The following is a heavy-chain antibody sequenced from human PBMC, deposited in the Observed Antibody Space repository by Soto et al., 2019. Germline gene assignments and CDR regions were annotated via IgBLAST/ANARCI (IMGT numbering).Heavy chain of an antibody. CDR1: GGSFSGYY. D-gene: IGHD2-21*02. Sequence: SETLRLTCAVCGGSFSGYYWSWIRQPPGKGLEWIGEINHSGSTNYNPSLKSRVTISVDTSKNQFSLKLSSVTAADTAVYYCARGTYCGGDCYSYFDYWGQGTLVTVSS. CDR3: ARGTYCGGDCYSYFDY. CDR2: INHSGST. J-gene: IGHJ4*02. V-gene: IGHV4-34*01.